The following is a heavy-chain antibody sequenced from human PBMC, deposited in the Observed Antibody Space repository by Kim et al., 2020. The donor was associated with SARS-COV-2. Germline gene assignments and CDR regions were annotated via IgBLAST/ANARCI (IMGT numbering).Heavy chain of an antibody. J-gene: IGHJ6*02. CDR3: AKEVGDYSGMDV. CDR1: GFSFSCCA. V-gene: IGHV3-23*01. CDR2: ISHDGTSS. D-gene: IGHD3-16*01. Sequence: GGSLRLSCVASGFSFSCCAMTWVRQVPGKGPEWVSSISHDGTSSHYANSVRGRFTISRDDSKNTLYLQPNSLRGDDTALYYCAKEVGDYSGMDVWGQGTT.